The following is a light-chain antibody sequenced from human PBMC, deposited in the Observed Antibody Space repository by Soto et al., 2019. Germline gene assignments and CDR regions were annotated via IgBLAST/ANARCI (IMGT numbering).Light chain of an antibody. V-gene: IGLV2-23*02. CDR2: EVT. Sequence: QSALTQPPSVSGSPGQSITISCTGTSSDVGSYDLVSWYQHHPGTAPKLILYEVTKRPSGVSNRFSGSKSGNTASLTISGLQTEDDSHYYCCSYANGSTLLFGGGTKLTVL. CDR1: SSDVGSYDL. CDR3: CSYANGSTLL. J-gene: IGLJ2*01.